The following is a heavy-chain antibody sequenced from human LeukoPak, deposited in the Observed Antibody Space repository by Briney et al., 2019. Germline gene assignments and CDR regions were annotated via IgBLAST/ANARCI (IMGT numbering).Heavy chain of an antibody. J-gene: IGHJ6*04. CDR1: GGTFSSYA. Sequence: SVNASCKPSGGTFSSYAISWVPQAPGQGLEWMGGIIPIFGTANYAQKFQGRVTITADKSTSTAYMELSSLRSEDTAVYYCARDSAANYYGSGSYYYGMDVWGKGTTVTVSS. D-gene: IGHD3-10*01. CDR3: ARDSAANYYGSGSYYYGMDV. V-gene: IGHV1-69*06. CDR2: IIPIFGTA.